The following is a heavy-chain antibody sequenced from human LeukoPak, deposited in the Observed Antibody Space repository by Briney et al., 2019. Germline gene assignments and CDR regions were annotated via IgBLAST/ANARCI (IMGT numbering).Heavy chain of an antibody. CDR2: IYYSGNT. CDR3: ARDGYRGAYFDY. V-gene: IGHV4-59*01. Sequence: PSETLSLTCTVSGGFISSYYWSWIRQPPGKGLEWIGYIYYSGNTNYNPSLKSRVTISVDTSKNQFSLKLSSVTAADTAVYYCARDGYRGAYFDYWGQGTLVTVSS. J-gene: IGHJ4*02. CDR1: GGFISSYY. D-gene: IGHD3-10*01.